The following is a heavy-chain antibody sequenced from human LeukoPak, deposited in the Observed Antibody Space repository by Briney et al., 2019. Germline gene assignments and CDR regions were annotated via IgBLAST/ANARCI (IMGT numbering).Heavy chain of an antibody. CDR2: IYTSGST. D-gene: IGHD3-9*01. CDR1: GGSISSYY. CDR3: ARAGDILTGYNWFDP. V-gene: IGHV4-4*07. J-gene: IGHJ5*02. Sequence: SETLSLTCTVSGGSISSYYWGWIRQPAGKGLEWIGRIYTSGSTNYNPSLKSRVTMSVDTSKNQFSLKLSSVTAADTAVYYCARAGDILTGYNWFDPWGQGTLVTVSS.